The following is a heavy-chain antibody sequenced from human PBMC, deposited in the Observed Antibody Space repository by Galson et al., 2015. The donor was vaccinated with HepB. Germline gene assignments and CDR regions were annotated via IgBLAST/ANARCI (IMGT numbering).Heavy chain of an antibody. Sequence: SVKVSCKASGSTFTNYGISWVRQAPGQGLEWMGWISAYNGDTNYAQNFQARVTMTTDTSTSTAYMELRSLRSDDTAVYYCARDIGPTYYYDSSGFYPVDYWGQGTLVTVSS. CDR1: GSTFTNYG. J-gene: IGHJ4*02. V-gene: IGHV1-18*04. D-gene: IGHD3-22*01. CDR3: ARDIGPTYYYDSSGFYPVDY. CDR2: ISAYNGDT.